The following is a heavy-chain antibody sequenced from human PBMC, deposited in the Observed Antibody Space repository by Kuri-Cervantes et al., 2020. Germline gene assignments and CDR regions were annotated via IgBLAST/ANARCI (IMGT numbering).Heavy chain of an antibody. CDR2: IKEDGSQK. J-gene: IGHJ4*02. CDR1: GFTFSSYW. D-gene: IGHD6-6*01. Sequence: GESLKISCAASGFTFSSYWMSWVRQAPGKGLEWVANIKEDGSQKHYVDSVKGRFTISRDNAKNSLYLQMNSLRAEDTAAYYCAKSIGGRPGWGQGTLVTVSS. CDR3: AKSIGGRPG. V-gene: IGHV3-7*03.